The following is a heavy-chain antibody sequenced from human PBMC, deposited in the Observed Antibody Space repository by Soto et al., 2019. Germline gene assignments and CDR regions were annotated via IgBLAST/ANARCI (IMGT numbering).Heavy chain of an antibody. CDR1: GFTFSPYW. Sequence: EVQLVESGGGLVQPGGSLRLSCAASGFTFSPYWMSWVRQAPGKWLEWVAIIRDDGGDELYLEAVRGRFTISRDNAKKSLYLAMDSLRVEDTAVYYCAGGSGWISDTWGQGTRVTVSS. CDR3: AGGSGWISDT. CDR2: IRDDGGDE. D-gene: IGHD6-19*01. V-gene: IGHV3-7*05. J-gene: IGHJ5*02.